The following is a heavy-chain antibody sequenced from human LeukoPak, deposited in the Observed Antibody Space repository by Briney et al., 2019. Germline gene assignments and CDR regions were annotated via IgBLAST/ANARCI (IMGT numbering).Heavy chain of an antibody. CDR3: VRGGSSSSGPSDY. CDR1: GFTFRSSS. J-gene: IGHJ4*02. V-gene: IGHV3-21*01. Sequence: GGSLRLSCAASGFTFRSSSMTWVRQAPGKGLEWVSSISGRSDYTYYTDSVRGRFTISRDNAENSLYLQMNSLRVEDTAVYFCVRGGSSSSGPSDYWGQGTLVTVSS. CDR2: ISGRSDYT. D-gene: IGHD6-6*01.